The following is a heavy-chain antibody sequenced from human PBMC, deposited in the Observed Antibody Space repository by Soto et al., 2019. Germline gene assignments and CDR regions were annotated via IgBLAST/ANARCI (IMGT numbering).Heavy chain of an antibody. CDR2: LYTGRRT. V-gene: IGHV3-53*01. Sequence: PGGSLRLSCAVSGLTVITRYMGWVRQAPGRGLEWLAVLYTGRRTYCAVSVKAQVTITRDKSKNTLHLQMNSLVAEDTAVYYCANAVRPTNYFDYWGQGALVTVSS. CDR1: GLTVITRY. J-gene: IGHJ4*02. CDR3: ANAVRPTNYFDY. D-gene: IGHD3-10*01.